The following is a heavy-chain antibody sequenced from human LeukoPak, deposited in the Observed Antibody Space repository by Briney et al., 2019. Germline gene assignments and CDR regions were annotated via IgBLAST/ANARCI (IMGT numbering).Heavy chain of an antibody. J-gene: IGHJ4*02. Sequence: GRSLRLSCAASGFTFDDYAMHWVRQAPGKGLEWVSGISWNSGSIGYADSVKGRFTISRDNAKNSLYLQMNSLRAEDTALYSCAKGGGGSGWDPSDYWGQGTLVTVSS. CDR1: GFTFDDYA. CDR3: AKGGGGSGWDPSDY. D-gene: IGHD6-19*01. CDR2: ISWNSGSI. V-gene: IGHV3-9*01.